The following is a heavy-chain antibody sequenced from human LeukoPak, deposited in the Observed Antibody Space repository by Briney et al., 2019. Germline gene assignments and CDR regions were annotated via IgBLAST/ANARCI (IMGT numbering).Heavy chain of an antibody. CDR3: ARAPGPRDDY. Sequence: ASVKVSCKASGYTFTGYYMHWVRQAPGQGLEWMGWIDPSTGGTNYAQNFQGRVTMTRDTSISTAYMELSRLRSDDTAVYYCARAPGPRDDYWGQGTLVTVSS. CDR2: IDPSTGGT. J-gene: IGHJ4*02. V-gene: IGHV1-2*02. CDR1: GYTFTGYY.